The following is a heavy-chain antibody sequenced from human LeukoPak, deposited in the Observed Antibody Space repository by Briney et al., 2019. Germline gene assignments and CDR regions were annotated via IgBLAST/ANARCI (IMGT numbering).Heavy chain of an antibody. Sequence: ASVKVSCKASGYTFTGYYMHWVRQAPGQGFEWMGWINPNSGGTNYAQKFQGRVTMTRDTSISTAYMELSRLRSDDTAVYYCARSGSGSYPLGNYWGQGTLVTVSS. J-gene: IGHJ4*02. CDR3: ARSGSGSYPLGNY. CDR2: INPNSGGT. D-gene: IGHD1-26*01. V-gene: IGHV1-2*02. CDR1: GYTFTGYY.